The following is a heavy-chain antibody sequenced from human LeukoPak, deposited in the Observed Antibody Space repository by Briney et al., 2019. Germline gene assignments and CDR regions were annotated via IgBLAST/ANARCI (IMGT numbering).Heavy chain of an antibody. V-gene: IGHV1-69*05. CDR1: GYTFTSYG. CDR2: IIPIFGTA. D-gene: IGHD6-13*01. Sequence: ASVKVSCKASGYTFTSYGISWVRQAPGQGLEWMGRIIPIFGTANYAQKFQGRVTITTDEPTSTAYMELSTLRSDDTAVYYCARERPPGDSSNWFLEGYFDIWGQGTLVTVSS. CDR3: ARERPPGDSSNWFLEGYFDI. J-gene: IGHJ4*02.